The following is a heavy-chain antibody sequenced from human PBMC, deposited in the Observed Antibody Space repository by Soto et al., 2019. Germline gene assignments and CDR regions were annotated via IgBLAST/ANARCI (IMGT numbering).Heavy chain of an antibody. CDR1: GFTFEDYA. Sequence: EVQLVESGGGLVQPGRSLRLSCAAFGFTFEDYAMHWIRQTPGKGLEWVAGINWNSGSIGYADSVKGRFTISRDNANHSLYLQMDRLRTEDTPLYFCAKGRGALAVVSNWFDPWGQGTLVTVSS. J-gene: IGHJ5*02. V-gene: IGHV3-9*01. CDR2: INWNSGSI. CDR3: AKGRGALAVVSNWFDP. D-gene: IGHD3-22*01.